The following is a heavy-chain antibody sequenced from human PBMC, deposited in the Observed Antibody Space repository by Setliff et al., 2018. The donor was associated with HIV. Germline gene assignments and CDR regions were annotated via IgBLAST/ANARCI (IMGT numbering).Heavy chain of an antibody. CDR3: TTAPFTIILLEISEDAFDI. D-gene: IGHD1-1*01. Sequence: GGSLRLSCAASGFTFSDHHMDWVRQAPGKGLEWVGRSRNKARDYRVEYAASVNGRFTISRDDSKNSLYLQMDSLKTEDTAMYYCTTAPFTIILLEISEDAFDIWGQGTVVTVSS. CDR1: GFTFSDHH. V-gene: IGHV3-72*01. J-gene: IGHJ3*02. CDR2: SRNKARDYRV.